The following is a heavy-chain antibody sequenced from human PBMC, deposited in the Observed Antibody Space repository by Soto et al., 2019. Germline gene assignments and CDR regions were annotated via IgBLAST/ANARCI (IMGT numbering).Heavy chain of an antibody. V-gene: IGHV1-3*01. J-gene: IGHJ4*02. CDR3: AREVPGVTSFDY. D-gene: IGHD3-10*01. CDR2: INAGVDGT. CDR1: GYASLSYA. Sequence: QVQLVQSGPEMMQPGASVKVSCKASGYASLSYAMHWVRQVHGQVYEWLGWINAGVDGTMYSERFQGRGRITRDTSANTVYMELNALTSEDTAVYYCAREVPGVTSFDYWGQGTLVIVSS.